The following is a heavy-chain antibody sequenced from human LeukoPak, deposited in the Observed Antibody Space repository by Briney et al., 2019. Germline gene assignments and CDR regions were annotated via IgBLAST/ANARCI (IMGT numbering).Heavy chain of an antibody. CDR3: ARIRYGDYVGFDY. Sequence: GAPVKVSCKASGYTFTGYYMHWVRQAPGQGLEWMGWINPNSGGTNYAQKFQGRVTMTRDTSITTAYMEVSRLRSDDTAVYYCARIRYGDYVGFDYWGQGTLVTVSS. CDR1: GYTFTGYY. D-gene: IGHD4-17*01. J-gene: IGHJ4*02. V-gene: IGHV1-2*02. CDR2: INPNSGGT.